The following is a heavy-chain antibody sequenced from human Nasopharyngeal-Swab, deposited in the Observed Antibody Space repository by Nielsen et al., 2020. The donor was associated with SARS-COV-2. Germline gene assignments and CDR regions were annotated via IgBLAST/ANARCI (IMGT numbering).Heavy chain of an antibody. CDR2: IYYSGST. CDR3: VRGNNDFWSGYVY. V-gene: IGHV4-31*03. CDR1: GGSISSGGYY. J-gene: IGHJ4*02. Sequence: SETLSLTCTVSGGSISSGGYYWSWIRQHPGKGLEWIGYIYYSGSTYYNPSLKSRVTISVDTSKNQFSLKLSSVTAADTAVYYCVRGNNDFWSGYVYWGQGTLVTVSS. D-gene: IGHD3-3*01.